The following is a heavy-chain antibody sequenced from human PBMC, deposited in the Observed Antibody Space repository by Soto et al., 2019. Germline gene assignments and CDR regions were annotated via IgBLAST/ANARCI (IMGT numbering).Heavy chain of an antibody. CDR2: RNTNSTNT. CDR1: GYTFTSYD. CDR3: ASEGVRGMEV. J-gene: IGHJ6*02. Sequence: QVQLVQSGAEVKKPGASVKVSCKASGYTFTSYDINWVRQATGQGLEWMGWRNTNSTNTGYAQKFQGRVTMTRNTSISTAYMDLSSLRYEDTAVYYCASEGVRGMEVWGQGTTVTVPS. V-gene: IGHV1-8*01. D-gene: IGHD3-16*01.